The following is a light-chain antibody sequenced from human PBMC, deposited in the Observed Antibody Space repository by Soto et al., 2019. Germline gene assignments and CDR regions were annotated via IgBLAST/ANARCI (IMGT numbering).Light chain of an antibody. CDR1: QSVTSNY. Sequence: EIVWTQSPGTLSLSPRERATLSCRASQSVTSNYLAWYQQKPGQAPRLLIYGASSRATGIPDRFSGSGYGTDFTLNISRLEPEDFAVYSCQQYGSSPPTFGQGTKLEIK. J-gene: IGKJ2*01. CDR2: GAS. CDR3: QQYGSSPPT. V-gene: IGKV3-20*01.